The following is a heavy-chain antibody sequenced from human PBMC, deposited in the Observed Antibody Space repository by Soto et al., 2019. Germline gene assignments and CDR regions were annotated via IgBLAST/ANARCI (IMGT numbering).Heavy chain of an antibody. Sequence: PTLVNPTQTLTLTCTFSGFSLSTSGMCVSWIRQPPGKALDWLARIDWDDDKYYSTSLKTRLTISKDTSKNQVVLTMTNMDPVDTATYYCARTPGGYDILTGYYYYYGMDVWGQGTTVTVSS. D-gene: IGHD3-9*01. V-gene: IGHV2-70*11. J-gene: IGHJ6*02. CDR2: IDWDDDK. CDR3: ARTPGGYDILTGYYYYYGMDV. CDR1: GFSLSTSGMC.